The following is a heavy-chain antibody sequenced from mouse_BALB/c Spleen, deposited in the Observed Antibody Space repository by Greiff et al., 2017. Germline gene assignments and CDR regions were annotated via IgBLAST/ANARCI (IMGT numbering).Heavy chain of an antibody. CDR2: IDPANGNT. J-gene: IGHJ1*01. Sequence: VQLQQSGAELVKPGASVKLSCTASGFNIKDTYMHWVKQRPEQGLEWIGRIDPANGNTKYDPKFQGKATITADTSSNTAYLQLSSLTSEDTAVYYCSRLDYGSSHWYFDVWGAGTTVTVSS. CDR1: GFNIKDTY. CDR3: SRLDYGSSHWYFDV. V-gene: IGHV14-3*02. D-gene: IGHD1-1*01.